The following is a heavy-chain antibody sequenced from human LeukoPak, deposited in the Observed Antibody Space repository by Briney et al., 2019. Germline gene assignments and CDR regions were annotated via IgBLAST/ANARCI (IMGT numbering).Heavy chain of an antibody. CDR3: ARYCGGDCYIMNAFDI. V-gene: IGHV4-39*07. D-gene: IGHD2-21*02. J-gene: IGHJ3*02. Sequence: SETLSLTCTVSGGSVSSSTYYWGWIRQPPGKGLEWIGSIHYSGNTFFNPSLKSRVTISVDTSKNQFSLKVRSVTAADTAVYYCARYCGGDCYIMNAFDIWGQGTMVTVSS. CDR1: GGSVSSSTYY. CDR2: IHYSGNT.